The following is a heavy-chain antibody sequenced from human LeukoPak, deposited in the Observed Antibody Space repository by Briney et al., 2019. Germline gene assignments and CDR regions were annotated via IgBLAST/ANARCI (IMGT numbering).Heavy chain of an antibody. CDR1: GFTFSSYA. CDR2: IGSNI. J-gene: IGHJ4*02. Sequence: GGSLRPSCAASGFTFSSYALTWVRQAPGKGLEWVSAIGSNIYYADSVKGRFTISRDNSKNTLYLQMNSLRAEDTAVYYCFREGGDWGQGTLVTVSS. CDR3: FREGGD. V-gene: IGHV3-23*01. D-gene: IGHD3-10*01.